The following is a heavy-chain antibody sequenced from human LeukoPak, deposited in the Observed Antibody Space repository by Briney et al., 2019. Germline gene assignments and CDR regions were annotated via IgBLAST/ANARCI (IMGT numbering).Heavy chain of an antibody. D-gene: IGHD1-1*01. Sequence: GGSLRLSCTASGFSFSDYSMNWVRQAPGRGLEWVSSISRRSRHVYYAGSVKGRFTISRDNAWNSLYLQMNSLRAEDMAVYFCVRDLLGSGSTTAYLHHWGQGTLVTVSS. V-gene: IGHV3-21*01. CDR2: ISRRSRHV. CDR1: GFSFSDYS. CDR3: VRDLLGSGSTTAYLHH. J-gene: IGHJ1*01.